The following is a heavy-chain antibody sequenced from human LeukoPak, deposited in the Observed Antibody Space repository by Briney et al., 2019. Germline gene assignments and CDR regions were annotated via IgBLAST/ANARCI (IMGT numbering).Heavy chain of an antibody. J-gene: IGHJ4*02. V-gene: IGHV4-30-4*08. D-gene: IGHD1-1*01. Sequence: PSETLSLTCTVSGGSISSSSYYWGWIRQPPGKGLEWIGYIYHSGSTYYTPSLKSRLSMSLDTSSNQFSLNLSSVTAADTAVYYCARGWNAPGDFWGQGTLVTVSS. CDR2: IYHSGST. CDR3: ARGWNAPGDF. CDR1: GGSISSSSYY.